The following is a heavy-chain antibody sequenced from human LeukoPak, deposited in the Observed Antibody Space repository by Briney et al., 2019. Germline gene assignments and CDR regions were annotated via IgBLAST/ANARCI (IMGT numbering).Heavy chain of an antibody. D-gene: IGHD2-8*01. CDR1: GFSFSSYG. J-gene: IGHJ4*02. V-gene: IGHV3-33*06. CDR3: AKDLINFDY. Sequence: GRSLRLSCAASGFSFSSYGMRWVRQAPGKGLEWVAVIWYDGSNKYYADSVKGRFTISRDNSKNTLYLQMNSLRAEDTAVYYCAKDLINFDYWGQGTLVTVSS. CDR2: IWYDGSNK.